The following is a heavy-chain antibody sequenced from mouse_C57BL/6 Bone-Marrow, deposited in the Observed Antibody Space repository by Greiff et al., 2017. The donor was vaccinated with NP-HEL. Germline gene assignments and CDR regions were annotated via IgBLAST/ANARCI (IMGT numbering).Heavy chain of an antibody. J-gene: IGHJ3*01. D-gene: IGHD1-1*01. CDR1: GYTFTSYW. V-gene: IGHV1-7*01. Sequence: VHLVESGAELAKPGASVKLSCKASGYTFTSYWMHWVKQRPGQGLEWIGYINPSSGYTKYNQKFKDKATLTADKSSSTAYMQLSSLTYEDSAVYYCARRTGSSYVPFAYWGQGTLVTVSA. CDR3: ARRTGSSYVPFAY. CDR2: INPSSGYT.